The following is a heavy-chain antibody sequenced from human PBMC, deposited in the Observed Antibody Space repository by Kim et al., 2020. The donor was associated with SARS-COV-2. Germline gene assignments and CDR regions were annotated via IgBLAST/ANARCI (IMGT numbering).Heavy chain of an antibody. J-gene: IGHJ6*02. Sequence: GGSLRLSCTASGFTFGDYAMSWVRQAPGKGLEWVGFIRSKAYGGTTEYAASVKGRFTISRDDSKSIAYLQMNSLKTEDTAVYYCTRDGDDYGDPTLYYYGMDVWGQGTTVTVSS. CDR2: IRSKAYGGTT. D-gene: IGHD4-17*01. CDR1: GFTFGDYA. V-gene: IGHV3-49*04. CDR3: TRDGDDYGDPTLYYYGMDV.